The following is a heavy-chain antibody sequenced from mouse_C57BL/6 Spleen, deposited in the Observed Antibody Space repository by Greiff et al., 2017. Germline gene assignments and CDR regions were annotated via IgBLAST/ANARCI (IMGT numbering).Heavy chain of an antibody. V-gene: IGHV1-69*01. CDR3: ARAGKGAMDY. Sequence: QVQLQQPGAELVMPGASVKLSCKASGYTFTSYWMHWVKQRPGQGLEWIGEIDPSDSYTNYNQKFKGKSTLTVDTSSSTAYMQLSSLTSEDSAVYYCARAGKGAMDYWGQGTSVTVSS. D-gene: IGHD2-1*01. CDR2: IDPSDSYT. CDR1: GYTFTSYW. J-gene: IGHJ4*01.